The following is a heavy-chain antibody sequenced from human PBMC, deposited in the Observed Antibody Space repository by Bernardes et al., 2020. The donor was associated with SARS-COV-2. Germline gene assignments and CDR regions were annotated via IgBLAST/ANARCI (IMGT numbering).Heavy chain of an antibody. CDR2: IKSKTDGGTT. D-gene: IGHD3-3*01. CDR3: TTPSSYDFWSGHYRDYYYYGMDV. Sequence: GGSLRLSCAASGFTFSNAWMSWVRQAPGKGLEWVGRIKSKTDGGTTDYAAPVKGRFTISRDDSKNTLYLQMNSLKTEDTAVYYCTTPSSYDFWSGHYRDYYYYGMDVWGQGTTVTVSS. V-gene: IGHV3-15*01. CDR1: GFTFSNAW. J-gene: IGHJ6*02.